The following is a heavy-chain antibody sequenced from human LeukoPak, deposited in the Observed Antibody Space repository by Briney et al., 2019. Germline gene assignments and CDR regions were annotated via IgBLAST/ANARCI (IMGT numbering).Heavy chain of an antibody. D-gene: IGHD5-18*01. CDR2: IYYSGNT. CDR3: ARLSGYYYGYFDY. V-gene: IGHV4-39*07. CDR1: GGSISSSNYY. J-gene: IGHJ4*02. Sequence: SETPSVTCAVSGGSISSSNYYWGWIRQAPGKCLEWIGTIYYSGNTFYTPTLQSRVSISVDTSRNHFSLNLSSVTAADTAVYYCARLSGYYYGYFDYWGQGALATVSS.